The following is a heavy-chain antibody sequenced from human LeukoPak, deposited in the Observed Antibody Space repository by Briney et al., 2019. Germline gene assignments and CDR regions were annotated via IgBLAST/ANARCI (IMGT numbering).Heavy chain of an antibody. D-gene: IGHD2-15*01. CDR2: IYYSGST. CDR3: ARDLADSNSY. Sequence: PSETPSLTCTVSGGSISSGGYYWGWIRQHPGKGLEWIGYIYYSGSTYYNPSLKSRVTISVDTSKNQFSLRLSSVTAADTAVYYCARDLADSNSYWGQGTLVTVSS. CDR1: GGSISSGGYY. V-gene: IGHV4-31*03. J-gene: IGHJ4*02.